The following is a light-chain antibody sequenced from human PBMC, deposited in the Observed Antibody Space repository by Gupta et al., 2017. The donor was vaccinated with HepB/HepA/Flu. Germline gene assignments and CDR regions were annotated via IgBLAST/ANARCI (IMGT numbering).Light chain of an antibody. CDR3: AAWDDSLSGFVV. CDR1: GSNIGTNY. Sequence: QSVLTQPPSASGAPGQRVPISFSGSGSNIGTNYVFWYQQLPGTAPKLLIYKNNQRPSGVPDRFSGSKSGTSASLAISGLRSEDEADYYCAAWDDSLSGFVVFGGGTKLTVL. CDR2: KNN. V-gene: IGLV1-47*01. J-gene: IGLJ2*01.